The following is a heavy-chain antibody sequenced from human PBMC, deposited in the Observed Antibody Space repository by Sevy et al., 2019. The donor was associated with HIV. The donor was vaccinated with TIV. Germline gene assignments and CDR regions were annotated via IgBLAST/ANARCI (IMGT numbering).Heavy chain of an antibody. J-gene: IGHJ3*02. D-gene: IGHD3-22*01. CDR3: VRDQMIVVVRGDAFDI. CDR2: ISSSSSTI. CDR1: GFTFSSYS. V-gene: IGHV3-48*02. Sequence: GGSLRLSCAASGFTFSSYSMNWVRQAPGKGLEWVSYISSSSSTIYYADSVKGRFTISRDNAKNSLYLQMNSLRDEDTAVYYCVRDQMIVVVRGDAFDIWGQGTMVTVSS.